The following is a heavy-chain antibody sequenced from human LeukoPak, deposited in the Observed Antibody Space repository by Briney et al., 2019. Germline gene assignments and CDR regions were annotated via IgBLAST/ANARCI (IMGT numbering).Heavy chain of an antibody. D-gene: IGHD4-17*01. CDR1: GFTFSSYG. V-gene: IGHV3-30*19. CDR3: ARDLYGDYEVAY. CDR2: ISYDGSNK. Sequence: GGSLRLSCAASGFTFSSYGMHWVRQAPGKGLEWVAVISYDGSNKYYADSVKGRFTISRDNSKNTLYLQMNSLRAEDTAVYYCARDLYGDYEVAYWGQGTLVTVSS. J-gene: IGHJ4*02.